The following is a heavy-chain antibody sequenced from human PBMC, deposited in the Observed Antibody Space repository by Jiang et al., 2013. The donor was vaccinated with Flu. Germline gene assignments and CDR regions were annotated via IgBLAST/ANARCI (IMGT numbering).Heavy chain of an antibody. CDR2: SITVGAP. J-gene: IGHJ6*04. CDR3: ARIPVVPAALLGYYYYYGMDV. Sequence: PPREGTWSGLGISITVGAPTTTPPSKSRVTISVDTSKNQFSLKLSSVTAADTAVYYCARIPVVPAALLGYYYYYGMDVWGKGTTVTVSS. V-gene: IGHV4-59*01. D-gene: IGHD2-2*01.